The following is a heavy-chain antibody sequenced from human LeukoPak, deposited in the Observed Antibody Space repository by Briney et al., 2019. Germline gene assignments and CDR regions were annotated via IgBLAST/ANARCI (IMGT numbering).Heavy chain of an antibody. CDR2: IKQDGSEK. D-gene: IGHD6-13*01. Sequence: GGSLRLSCAASGFTFSSYWMSWVRQAPGKGLEWVANIKQDGSEKYYVDSVKGRFTISRDNAKNSLYLQMNSLRAEDTAVYYCARRMSSSWHWARTEYNWFDPGAREPWSPSPQ. CDR3: ARRMSSSWHWARTEYNWFDP. J-gene: IGHJ5*02. CDR1: GFTFSSYW. V-gene: IGHV3-7*01.